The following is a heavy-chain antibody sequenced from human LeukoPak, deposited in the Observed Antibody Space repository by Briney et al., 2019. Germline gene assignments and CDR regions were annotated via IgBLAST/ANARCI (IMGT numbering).Heavy chain of an antibody. J-gene: IGHJ4*02. V-gene: IGHV4-38-2*02. CDR2: INHSGST. CDR1: GYSISSGYY. CDR3: ARLSYWGFVGY. D-gene: IGHD2-21*01. Sequence: PSETLSLTCTVSGYSISSGYYWGWIRQPPGKGLEWIGEINHSGSTNYNPSLKSRVTISVDTSKNQFSLKLSSVTAADTAVYYCARLSYWGFVGYWGQGTLVTVSS.